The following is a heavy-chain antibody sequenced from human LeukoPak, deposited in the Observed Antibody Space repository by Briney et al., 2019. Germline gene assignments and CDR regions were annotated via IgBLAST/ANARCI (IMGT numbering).Heavy chain of an antibody. CDR1: GFTFSSYD. CDR3: ARDEVLLWFGEPPGPYYYYGMDV. V-gene: IGHV3-30-3*01. Sequence: GGSLRLSCAASGFTFSSYDMHWVRQAPGKGLEWVAVISYDGSNKYYADSVKGRFTISRDNSKNTLYLQMNSLRAEDTAVYYCARDEVLLWFGEPPGPYYYYGMDVWGQGTTVTVSS. J-gene: IGHJ6*02. D-gene: IGHD3-10*01. CDR2: ISYDGSNK.